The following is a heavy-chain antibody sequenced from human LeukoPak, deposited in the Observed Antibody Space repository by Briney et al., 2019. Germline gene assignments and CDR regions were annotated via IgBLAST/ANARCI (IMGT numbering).Heavy chain of an antibody. CDR2: INGDGSSTSST. Sequence: GGSLRLSCAVSGFTFSSYWMHWVRQAPGKGLVWVSGINGDGSSTSSTSYADSVKGRFTISRDNAKNTLYLEMNSLRAEDTAVYYCARAGAGGAFDIWGQGTMVTVSS. V-gene: IGHV3-74*01. CDR3: ARAGAGGAFDI. CDR1: GFTFSSYW. J-gene: IGHJ3*02. D-gene: IGHD3-10*01.